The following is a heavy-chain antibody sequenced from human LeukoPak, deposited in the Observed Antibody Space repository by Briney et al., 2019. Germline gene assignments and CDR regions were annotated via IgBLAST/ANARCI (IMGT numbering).Heavy chain of an antibody. CDR1: GYTFTSYY. V-gene: IGHV1-46*03. J-gene: IGHJ4*02. CDR3: ARGAWGYDILTGYYAILDY. CDR2: INPSGGST. D-gene: IGHD3-9*01. Sequence: ASVKVSCKAFGYTFTSYYMHWVRQAPGQGLEWMGIINPSGGSTSYAQKFQGRVTMTRGTSTSTVYMELSSLRSEDTAVYYCARGAWGYDILTGYYAILDYWGQGTLVTVSS.